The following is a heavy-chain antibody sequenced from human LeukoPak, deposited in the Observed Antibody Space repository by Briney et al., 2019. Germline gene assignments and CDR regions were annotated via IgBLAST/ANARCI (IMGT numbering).Heavy chain of an antibody. Sequence: PGGSLRLSCTASGFTFGDYAMTWVRQAPGKGLEWVSAISGSGGSTYYADSVKGRFTISRDNSKNTLYLQMNSLRAEDTAVYYCAKDMVRGVISGWFDPWGQGTLVTVSS. V-gene: IGHV3-23*01. D-gene: IGHD3-10*01. CDR1: GFTFGDYA. CDR2: ISGSGGST. CDR3: AKDMVRGVISGWFDP. J-gene: IGHJ5*02.